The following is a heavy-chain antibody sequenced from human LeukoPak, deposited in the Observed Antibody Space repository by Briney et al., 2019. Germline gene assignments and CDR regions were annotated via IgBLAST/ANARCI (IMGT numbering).Heavy chain of an antibody. Sequence: ASVKVSCMPSGYTLDTFGITWVRPAPGQGREWMGWIRAYNGDIKYAQTFQDRVTMTTRRSARTAYLNLRSLRSHVTAVYYCARDPWEHSNVHCYRLEYWGQGTLGAVSS. D-gene: IGHD3-22*01. CDR1: GYTLDTFG. CDR2: IRAYNGDI. CDR3: ARDPWEHSNVHCYRLEY. V-gene: IGHV1-18*01. J-gene: IGHJ4*02.